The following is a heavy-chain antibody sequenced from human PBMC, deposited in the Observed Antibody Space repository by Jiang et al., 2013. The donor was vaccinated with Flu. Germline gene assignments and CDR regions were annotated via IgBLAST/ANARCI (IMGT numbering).Heavy chain of an antibody. CDR3: AREKLDTSIVYFYFDD. CDR1: GDSMNNYY. Sequence: GSGLVKPSETLSLICTVSGDSMNNYYWNWIRQPAGKGLEWIGRIFSSGATNYNPALKSRLTMSVDTSRNHFSLKLTSLTAADTAVYYCAREKLDTSIVYFYFDDWGQGTQVTVSS. J-gene: IGHJ4*02. D-gene: IGHD1-26*01. CDR2: IFSSGAT. V-gene: IGHV4-4*07.